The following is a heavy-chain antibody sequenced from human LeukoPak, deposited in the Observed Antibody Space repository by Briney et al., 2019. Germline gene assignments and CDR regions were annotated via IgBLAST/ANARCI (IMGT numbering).Heavy chain of an antibody. CDR1: GFTFSSYW. CDR3: AREPELYYYDSSGYSKYFQH. J-gene: IGHJ1*01. D-gene: IGHD3-22*01. Sequence: GGSLRLSCAASGFTFSSYWMHWVRQAPGKGQVWVSRINSDGSSTSYADSVKGRFTISRDNAKNTLYLQMNSLRAEDTAVYYCAREPELYYYDSSGYSKYFQHWGQGTLVTVSS. V-gene: IGHV3-74*01. CDR2: INSDGSST.